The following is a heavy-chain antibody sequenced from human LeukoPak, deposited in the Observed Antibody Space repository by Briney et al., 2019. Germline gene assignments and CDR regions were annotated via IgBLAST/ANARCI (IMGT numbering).Heavy chain of an antibody. V-gene: IGHV1-18*01. J-gene: IGHJ5*02. CDR2: ISTYIGNT. D-gene: IGHD3-10*01. CDR1: GYTFTNYG. CDR3: ARGPTMVRGVIIRSVVDP. Sequence: ASVKVSCKASGYTFTNYGINWVRQAPGQGLEWMGWISTYIGNTNYAQKLQGRVTMTTDTSTSTAYMELRSLRSDDTAVYYCARGPTMVRGVIIRSVVDPWGQGTLVTVSS.